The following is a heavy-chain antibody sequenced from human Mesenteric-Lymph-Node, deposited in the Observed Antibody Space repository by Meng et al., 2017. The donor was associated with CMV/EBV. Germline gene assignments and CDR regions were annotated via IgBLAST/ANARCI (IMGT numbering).Heavy chain of an antibody. V-gene: IGHV4-34*01. CDR2: INHSGST. D-gene: IGHD2-15*01. J-gene: IGHJ4*02. Sequence: SETLSLTCTVSGGSISSYYWSWIRQPPGKGLEWIGEINHSGSTNYNPSLKSRVTISVDTSKNQFSLKLSSVTAADTAVYYCARQRPCSGDSCYSFDYWGQGTLVTVSS. CDR3: ARQRPCSGDSCYSFDY. CDR1: GGSISSYY.